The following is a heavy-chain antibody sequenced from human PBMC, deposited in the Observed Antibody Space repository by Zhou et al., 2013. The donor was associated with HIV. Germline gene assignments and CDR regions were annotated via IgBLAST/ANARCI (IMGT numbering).Heavy chain of an antibody. J-gene: IGHJ6*03. Sequence: QVQLVQSGAEVKKPGSSVKVSCQASGGTFNTYAISWVRQAPGQGLEWMGRIIPTPRNTDYAKKFQGRLTITADKSTSTAYMELSSLRSEDTAVYYCARIPGGDLCGGDCPDLGYYYYYMDVWGKGTTGHRLL. CDR1: GGTFNTYA. V-gene: IGHV1-69*04. D-gene: IGHD2-21*01. CDR2: IIPTPRNT. CDR3: ARIPGGDLCGGDCPDLGYYYYYMDV.